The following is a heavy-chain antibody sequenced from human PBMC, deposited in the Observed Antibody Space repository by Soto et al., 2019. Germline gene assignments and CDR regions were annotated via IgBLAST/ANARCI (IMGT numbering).Heavy chain of an antibody. Sequence: GGSLRLSCAASGFTFSSYAMHWVRQAPGKGLEWVAVISYDGSNKYYADSVKGRFTISRDNSKNTLYLQMNSLRAEDTAVYYCAREGVVVVPAARDYYYGMDVWGQGTTVTVSS. CDR1: GFTFSSYA. J-gene: IGHJ6*02. V-gene: IGHV3-30*04. CDR2: ISYDGSNK. CDR3: AREGVVVVPAARDYYYGMDV. D-gene: IGHD2-2*01.